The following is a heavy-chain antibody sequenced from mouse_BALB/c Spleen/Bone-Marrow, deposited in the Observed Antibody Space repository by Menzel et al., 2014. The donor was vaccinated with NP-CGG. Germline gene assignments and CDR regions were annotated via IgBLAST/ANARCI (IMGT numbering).Heavy chain of an antibody. CDR1: GYTFTSYY. CDR3: TREAYYDYDYFDY. CDR2: INPSNGGT. Sequence: VKLQESGAELVKPGASVKLSCKASGYTFTSYYMYWVKQRPGQGLEWIGGINPSNGGTNFNEKFKSKATLTVDKSSSTAYMQLSSLTSEDSAVYYCTREAYYDYDYFDYWGQGTTLSVSS. D-gene: IGHD2-4*01. J-gene: IGHJ2*01. V-gene: IGHV1S81*02.